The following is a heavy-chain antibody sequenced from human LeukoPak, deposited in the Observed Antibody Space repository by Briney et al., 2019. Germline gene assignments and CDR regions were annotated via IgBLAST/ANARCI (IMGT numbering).Heavy chain of an antibody. Sequence: ASVKVSCKASGYTFTGYYLHWVRQAPGQGLEWMGWINPKNGGTKYAQKFQGRVSMTRETPISTAYMELSRLTSDDTAVYSCERDPAQTYYYDPWGQGTLVTVSS. V-gene: IGHV1-2*02. J-gene: IGHJ4*02. CDR1: GYTFTGYY. CDR3: ERDPAQTYYYDP. CDR2: INPKNGGT. D-gene: IGHD3-22*01.